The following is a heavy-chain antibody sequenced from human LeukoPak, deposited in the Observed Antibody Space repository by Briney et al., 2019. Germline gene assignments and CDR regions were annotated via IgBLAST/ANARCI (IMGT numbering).Heavy chain of an antibody. Sequence: PSETLSLTCTVSGGSIRSYYWSWIRQPPGKGLEWIGYIYYSGSTNYNPSLKSRVTISVDTSKNQFSLKLSSVTAADTAVYYCARLSYSSPLGEFDYWGQGTLVTVSS. CDR2: IYYSGST. V-gene: IGHV4-59*01. D-gene: IGHD6-13*01. CDR3: ARLSYSSPLGEFDY. J-gene: IGHJ4*02. CDR1: GGSIRSYY.